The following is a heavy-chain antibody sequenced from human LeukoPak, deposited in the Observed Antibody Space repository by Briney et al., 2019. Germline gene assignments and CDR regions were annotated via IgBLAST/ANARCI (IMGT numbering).Heavy chain of an antibody. J-gene: IGHJ4*02. CDR2: TYYRSTWYN. D-gene: IGHD1-26*01. CDR1: GDSVSSNSVT. Sequence: SQTLSLTCAISGDSVSSNSVTWDWIRQSPSRGLEWLGRTYYRSTWYNDYAVSVRGRITVNPDTSKNQFSLHLNSVTAADTAVYYCVRDRELHYWGRGILVTVSS. CDR3: VRDRELHY. V-gene: IGHV6-1*01.